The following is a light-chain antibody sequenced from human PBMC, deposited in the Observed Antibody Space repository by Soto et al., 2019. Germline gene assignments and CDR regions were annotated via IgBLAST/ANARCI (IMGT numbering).Light chain of an antibody. CDR2: GAS. CDR1: QSVSSSY. CDR3: QQYGSSPPWP. J-gene: IGKJ1*01. Sequence: EIVLTQSPGTLSLSPGERATLSSRASQSVSSSYLAWYQQKPGQAPRLLIYGASSRATGIPDRFSGSGSGTDFTLTISRLEPEDFAVYYCQQYGSSPPWPFGQGTKVEIK. V-gene: IGKV3-20*01.